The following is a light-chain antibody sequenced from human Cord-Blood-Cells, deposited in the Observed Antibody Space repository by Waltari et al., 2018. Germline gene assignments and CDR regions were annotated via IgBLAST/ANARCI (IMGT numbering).Light chain of an antibody. J-gene: IGKJ5*01. CDR3: MQALQTPPT. V-gene: IGKV2-28*01. Sequence: DLVMTQSPLSLPVTTGEPASIPCRSMQSLLHSNGYNYLDWYLQNPGQSPQLLIYLGSNRSSGVPDRFSGSGSGTDFTLKISRVEAEDVGVYYCMQALQTPPTFGQGTRLEIK. CDR1: QSLLHSNGYNY. CDR2: LGS.